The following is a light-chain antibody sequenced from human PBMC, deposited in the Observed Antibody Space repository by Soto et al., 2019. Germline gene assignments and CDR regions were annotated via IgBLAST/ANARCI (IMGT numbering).Light chain of an antibody. CDR2: DVS. CDR1: SRDVGGYNY. V-gene: IGLV2-14*01. Sequence: QSVLTQPASVSGSPGQSITISCTGTSRDVGGYNYVSWYQQHPGKAPELKIHDVSNRPSGVSNRFSGSKSGNTASLTISGLQAEDEAEYYCISYTSSSLYVFGTGTKVTVL. CDR3: ISYTSSSLYV. J-gene: IGLJ1*01.